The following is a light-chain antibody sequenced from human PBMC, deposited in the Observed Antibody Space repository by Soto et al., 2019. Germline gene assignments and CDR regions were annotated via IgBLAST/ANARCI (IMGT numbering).Light chain of an antibody. CDR3: CSSAGSYTVI. J-gene: IGLJ2*01. V-gene: IGLV2-11*01. CDR1: SSDVGGYNS. CDR2: DVS. Sequence: QSALTQPRSVSGSPGQSVTISCTGTSSDVGGYNSVSWYQQLPGKAPKLMIYDVSYRPSGVPDRFSGSKSGNTASLTISGLQAEDEADYYFCSSAGSYTVIFGGGTKLTVL.